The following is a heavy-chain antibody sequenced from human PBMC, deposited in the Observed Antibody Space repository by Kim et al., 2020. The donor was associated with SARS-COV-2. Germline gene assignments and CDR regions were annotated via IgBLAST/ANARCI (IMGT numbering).Heavy chain of an antibody. J-gene: IGHJ4*02. V-gene: IGHV4-4*07. CDR3: AGQWVYSSEGAFDY. CDR1: GGSISSYY. Sequence: SETLSLTCTVSGGSISSYYWSWIRQPAGKGLEWIGRIYTSGSTNYNPSLKSRVTMSVDTSKNQFSLKLSSVTAADTAVYYCAGQWVYSSEGAFDYWGQGTLVTVSS. CDR2: IYTSGST. D-gene: IGHD6-25*01.